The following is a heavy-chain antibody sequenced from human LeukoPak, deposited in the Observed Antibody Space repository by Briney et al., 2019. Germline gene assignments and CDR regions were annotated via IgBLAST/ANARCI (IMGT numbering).Heavy chain of an antibody. CDR1: GYTFTSYE. V-gene: IGHV1-8*01. D-gene: IGHD3-22*01. CDR3: ARDSGGYYYDSSGYYAYGMDV. CDR2: MNPNSGDT. J-gene: IGHJ6*02. Sequence: ASVKVSCKASGYTFTSYEINWVRQATGQGLEWMGWMNPNSGDTAYAQKFQDRVTMTRSTSISTAYMELSSLRSEDTAVYYCARDSGGYYYDSSGYYAYGMDVWGQGTTITVSS.